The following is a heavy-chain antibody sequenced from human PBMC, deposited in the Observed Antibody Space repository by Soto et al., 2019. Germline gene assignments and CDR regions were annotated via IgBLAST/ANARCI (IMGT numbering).Heavy chain of an antibody. CDR1: GGSFSGYY. J-gene: IGHJ6*02. D-gene: IGHD1-26*01. CDR2: INHSGST. CDR3: ARAGGSYPYYYYGMDV. V-gene: IGHV4-34*01. Sequence: SDTLSLTCAVYGGSFSGYYCSWIRQPPGKGLEWIGEINHSGSTNYNPSLKSRVTISVDTSKNQFSLKLSSVTAADTAVYYCARAGGSYPYYYYGMDVWGQGTTVTVSS.